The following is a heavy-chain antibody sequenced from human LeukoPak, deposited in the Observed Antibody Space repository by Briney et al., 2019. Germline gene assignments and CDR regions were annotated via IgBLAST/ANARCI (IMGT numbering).Heavy chain of an antibody. CDR2: INHSGST. CDR1: GGSFSGHY. J-gene: IGHJ4*02. D-gene: IGHD6-13*01. CDR3: AREAAAGTGPCDY. V-gene: IGHV4-34*01. Sequence: SETLSLTCAVYGGSFSGHYWSLIRQPPGKGLEWIGEINHSGSTNYNPSLKSRVTISVDTSKNQFSLKLSSVTAADTAVYYCAREAAAGTGPCDYWGQGTLVTVSS.